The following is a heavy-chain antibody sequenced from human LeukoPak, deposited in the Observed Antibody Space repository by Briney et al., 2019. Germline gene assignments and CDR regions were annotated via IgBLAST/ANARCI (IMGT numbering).Heavy chain of an antibody. D-gene: IGHD3-10*01. J-gene: IGHJ3*02. V-gene: IGHV3-74*01. CDR1: GFTFSNYW. Sequence: GGSLRLSWAASGFTFSNYWRHWVRQAPGKGLVWVSRFNFDGNTNYADSVKGRFTISRDSAKNTLYLQMNNLRAEDTAVYYCARGFIGVYAYDIWGQGTMVIVPS. CDR3: ARGFIGVYAYDI. CDR2: FNFDGNT.